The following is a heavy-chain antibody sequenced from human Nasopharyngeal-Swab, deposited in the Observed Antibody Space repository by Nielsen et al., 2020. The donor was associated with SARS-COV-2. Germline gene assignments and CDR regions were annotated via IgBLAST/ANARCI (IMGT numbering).Heavy chain of an antibody. D-gene: IGHD3-3*01. CDR2: INADDDNT. Sequence: ASVKVSCKASGYTFTSYAMHWVRQAPGQRPEWMGWINADDDNTKYSQKFQGRVTITRDTSASTAYMELSSLRSEDTAVYYCATFAYDFWSGQTLLRGWFDPWSQGTLVTVSS. J-gene: IGHJ5*02. CDR3: ATFAYDFWSGQTLLRGWFDP. V-gene: IGHV1-3*01. CDR1: GYTFTSYA.